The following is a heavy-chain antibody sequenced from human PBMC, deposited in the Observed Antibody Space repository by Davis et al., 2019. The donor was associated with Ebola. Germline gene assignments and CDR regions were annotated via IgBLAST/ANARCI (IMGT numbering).Heavy chain of an antibody. J-gene: IGHJ6*02. CDR2: ISISSSTI. CDR3: ARAFNYYYYGMDV. V-gene: IGHV3-48*02. Sequence: GESLKISCAASGFTFSSYSMNWVRQAPGKGLEWVSYISISSSTISYADSVRGRFTISRDNAKNSLYLQMNSLRDEDTAMYYCARAFNYYYYGMDVWGQGTTVTVSS. CDR1: GFTFSSYS.